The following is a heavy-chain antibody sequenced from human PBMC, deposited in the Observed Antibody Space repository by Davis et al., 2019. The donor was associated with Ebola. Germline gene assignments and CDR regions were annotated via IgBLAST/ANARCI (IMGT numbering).Heavy chain of an antibody. CDR3: ARGLKSYYFDY. V-gene: IGHV4-34*01. J-gene: IGHJ4*02. Sequence: PSETLSLTCAVYGGSFSGYYWSWIRQPPGKGLEWIGEINHSGSTNYTPSLKSRVTLSVDTAQNQFSLKLGSVTDADTAVDYCARGLKSYYFDYWGQGTLVTVSS. D-gene: IGHD2-8*01. CDR1: GGSFSGYY. CDR2: INHSGST.